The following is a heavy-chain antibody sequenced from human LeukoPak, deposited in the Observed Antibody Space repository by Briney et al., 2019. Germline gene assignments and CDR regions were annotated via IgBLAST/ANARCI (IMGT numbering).Heavy chain of an antibody. CDR1: GGSISSGDYY. CDR2: IYYSGST. D-gene: IGHD3-10*01. J-gene: IGHJ5*02. CDR3: ARGYYGSGSYYVLDP. V-gene: IGHV4-30-4*01. Sequence: SETLSLTCTVSGGSISSGDYYWSWIRQPPGKGLEWIGYIYYSGSTYYNPSLKSRVTISVDTSKNQFSLKLSSVTAADTAVYYCARGYYGSGSYYVLDPWGQGTLVTVSS.